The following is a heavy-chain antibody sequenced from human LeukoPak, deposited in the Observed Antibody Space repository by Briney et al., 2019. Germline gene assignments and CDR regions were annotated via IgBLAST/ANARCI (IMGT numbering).Heavy chain of an antibody. D-gene: IGHD2-15*01. CDR2: IYSGDNT. CDR3: ARSAVVVAYDAFDI. Sequence: GGSLRLSCAASGFTLSTNYMSWVRQAPGKGLEWVSVIYSGDNTYYADSVKGRFTISRDSSKNTVFLQMNSLRAEDTAVYYCARSAVVVAYDAFDIWGQGTMVTVSS. CDR1: GFTLSTNY. V-gene: IGHV3-53*01. J-gene: IGHJ3*02.